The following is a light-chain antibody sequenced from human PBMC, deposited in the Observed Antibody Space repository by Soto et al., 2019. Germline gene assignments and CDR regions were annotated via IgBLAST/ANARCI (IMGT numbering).Light chain of an antibody. J-gene: IGLJ2*01. CDR2: EVV. CDR1: KNDIGVYDF. Sequence: QSALTQPPSASGSPGQSVTISCTGTKNDIGVYDFVSWYQHHPGKAPRLIIYEVVQRPSGVPDRFSGSNSGNTATLTISGTQAMDEADYYCQAWDSSTVVFGGGTKLTVL. CDR3: QAWDSSTVV. V-gene: IGLV2-8*01.